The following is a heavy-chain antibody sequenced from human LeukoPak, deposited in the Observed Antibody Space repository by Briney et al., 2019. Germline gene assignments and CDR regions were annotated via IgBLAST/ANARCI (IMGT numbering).Heavy chain of an antibody. Sequence: VASVKVSCEASGGTFSSYAISWVRQAPGQGLEWMGGIIPIFGTANYAQKFQGRVTITADESTSTAYMELSSLRSEDTAVYYCARSYGGNPGEFDYWGQGTLVTVSS. CDR2: IIPIFGTA. J-gene: IGHJ4*02. CDR3: ARSYGGNPGEFDY. V-gene: IGHV1-69*13. CDR1: GGTFSSYA. D-gene: IGHD4-23*01.